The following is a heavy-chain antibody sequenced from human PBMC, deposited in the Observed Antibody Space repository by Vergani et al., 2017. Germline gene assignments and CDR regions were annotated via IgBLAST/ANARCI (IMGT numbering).Heavy chain of an antibody. CDR3: GRVADFYGLGSRLLDL. Sequence: VQLVQSGAAVKKPGASVKVSCKASGYTFTSYYMHWVRQAPGQGLEWMGIINPSGGSTSYAQKFQGRVTMTRDTSTSTVYMELSSLRSEDTAVYYCGRVADFYGLGSRLLDLWGQGILVTVSS. CDR2: INPSGGST. CDR1: GYTFTSYY. D-gene: IGHD3-10*01. V-gene: IGHV1-46*01. J-gene: IGHJ5*02.